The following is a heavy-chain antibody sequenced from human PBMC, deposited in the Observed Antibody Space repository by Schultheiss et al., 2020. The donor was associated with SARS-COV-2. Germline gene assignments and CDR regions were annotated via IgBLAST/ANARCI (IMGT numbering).Heavy chain of an antibody. CDR2: ISGNGGST. V-gene: IGHV3-64*04. CDR3: ARELQGHHAFDI. Sequence: GGSLRLSCSASGFTFSRYGMHWVRQAPGKGLEYVSTISGNGGSTYYADSVKGRFTISRDNSKNTLYLQMNSLRAEDTAVYYCARELQGHHAFDIWGQGTMVTVSS. CDR1: GFTFSRYG. J-gene: IGHJ3*02. D-gene: IGHD5-24*01.